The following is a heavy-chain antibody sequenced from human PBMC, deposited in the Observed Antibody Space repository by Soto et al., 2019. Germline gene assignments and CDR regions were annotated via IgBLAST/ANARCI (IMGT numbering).Heavy chain of an antibody. J-gene: IGHJ6*02. CDR3: AGGGSGSYYNPHYYYYGMDV. V-gene: IGHV4-59*01. CDR2: IYYSGSI. CDR1: GGSISSYY. D-gene: IGHD3-10*01. Sequence: SETLSLTCTVSGGSISSYYWSWIRQPPGKGLEWIGYIYYSGSINYNPSLKSRVTISVDTFKNQFSLKLSSVTAADTAVYYCAGGGSGSYYNPHYYYYGMDVWGQGTTVTVSS.